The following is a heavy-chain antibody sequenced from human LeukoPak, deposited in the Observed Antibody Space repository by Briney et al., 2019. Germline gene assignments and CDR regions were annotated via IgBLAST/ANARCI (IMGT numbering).Heavy chain of an antibody. Sequence: GGSLRLSCVASGFTVRDLWMHWVRQPPGRGLEWVSRIRGDGNSLSYAASVKGRFTISRDNAKNTLYLQMNSLRAEDTAVYYCATNTSADYVSFDIWGQGTMVTVSS. J-gene: IGHJ3*02. CDR1: GFTVRDLW. V-gene: IGHV3-74*01. D-gene: IGHD4-17*01. CDR3: ATNTSADYVSFDI. CDR2: IRGDGNSL.